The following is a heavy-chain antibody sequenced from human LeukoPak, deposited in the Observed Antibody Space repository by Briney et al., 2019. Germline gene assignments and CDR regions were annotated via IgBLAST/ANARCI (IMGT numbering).Heavy chain of an antibody. CDR1: GFTVSSNY. J-gene: IGHJ4*02. CDR2: IYSGGST. D-gene: IGHD5-24*01. CDR3: ARVPEGYNRHFDY. V-gene: IGHV3-53*01. Sequence: GGSLRLSCAASGFTVSSNYMSCVRQAPGKGLEWVSAIYSGGSTYYADSVKGRFTISRDNSKNTLYLQMNSLRAEDTAVYYCARVPEGYNRHFDYWGQGTLVTVSS.